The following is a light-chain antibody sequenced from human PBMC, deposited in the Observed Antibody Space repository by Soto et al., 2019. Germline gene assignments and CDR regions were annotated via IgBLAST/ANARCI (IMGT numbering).Light chain of an antibody. CDR2: DVS. Sequence: QSALTQPRSVTGTPGQTDTISCTGTTSDVGGYNYVSWYQQYPGKAPKLMLYDVSERPSGVPDRFSGSKSGNTASLTISGLQAEDEADYYCCSYGGSFYVFGTGTKVTVL. J-gene: IGLJ1*01. CDR1: TSDVGGYNY. V-gene: IGLV2-11*01. CDR3: CSYGGSFYV.